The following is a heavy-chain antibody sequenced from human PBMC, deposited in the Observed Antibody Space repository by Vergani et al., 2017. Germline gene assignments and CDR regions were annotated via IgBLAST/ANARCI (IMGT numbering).Heavy chain of an antibody. D-gene: IGHD1-1*01. V-gene: IGHV3-73*01. CDR3: ARYRGPGGGDAFDI. Sequence: EVQLVESGGGLIQPGGSLKLSCAASGFTFSGSAMHWVRQASGKGLEWVGRIRSKANSYATAYAASVKGRFTISRDDSKNTAYLQMNSLKTEDTAVYYCARYRGPGGGDAFDIWGQGTMVTVSS. CDR2: IRSKANSYAT. CDR1: GFTFSGSA. J-gene: IGHJ3*02.